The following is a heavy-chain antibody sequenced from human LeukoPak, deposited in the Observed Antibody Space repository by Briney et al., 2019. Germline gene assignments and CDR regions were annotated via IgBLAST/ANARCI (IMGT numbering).Heavy chain of an antibody. D-gene: IGHD2-15*01. J-gene: IGHJ4*02. Sequence: SETLSLTCSVSGGSFSSSSYYWGWIRQPPGKGLEWIGSNSGSTFYNPSLKSRVTISVDTSKNHFSLKLSSVTAADTALYYCASSVVVVAARVLYWGQGTLVTVSS. V-gene: IGHV4-39*02. CDR3: ASSVVVVAARVLY. CDR1: GGSFSSSSYY. CDR2: NSGST.